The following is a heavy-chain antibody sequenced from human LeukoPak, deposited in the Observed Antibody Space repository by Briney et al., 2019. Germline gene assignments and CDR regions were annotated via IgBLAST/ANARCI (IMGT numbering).Heavy chain of an antibody. V-gene: IGHV5-51*01. CDR3: ARRGPLRWFGAAADAFDI. CDR2: IYPGDSDT. CDR1: GYSFTSYW. Sequence: GESLKISCKGSGYSFTSYWIGWVRQMPGKGLEWMGIIYPGDSDTRYSPSFQGQVTTSADKSISTAYLQWSSLKASDTAMYYCARRGPLRWFGAAADAFDIWGQGTMVTVSS. J-gene: IGHJ3*02. D-gene: IGHD3-10*01.